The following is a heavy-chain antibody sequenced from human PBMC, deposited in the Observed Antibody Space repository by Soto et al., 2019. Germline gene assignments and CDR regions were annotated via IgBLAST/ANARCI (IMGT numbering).Heavy chain of an antibody. CDR2: IIPIFGTT. CDR3: ARDRTDSGYYTNWLDP. Sequence: SVKVSCKASGGTFGSDAITWVRQAPGQGLEWVGRIIPIFGTTNYAQNLQGRVTISADKSTLTSYMELHSLTSDDTALYCCARDRTDSGYYTNWLDPWGQGTQVTVSS. V-gene: IGHV1-69*06. D-gene: IGHD3-22*01. CDR1: GGTFGSDA. J-gene: IGHJ5*02.